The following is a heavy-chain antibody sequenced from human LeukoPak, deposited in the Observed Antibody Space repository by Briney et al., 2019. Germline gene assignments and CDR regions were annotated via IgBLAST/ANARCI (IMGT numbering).Heavy chain of an antibody. D-gene: IGHD5-24*01. CDR2: MNPNSGNT. Sequence: ASVKVSCKASGYTFTSYDINWVRQATGQGLEWMGWMNPNSGNTGYAQKFQGRVTMTRNTSISTAYMELSGLRSEDTAVYYCARGRFVEMATIYYFDYWGQGTLVTVSS. CDR3: ARGRFVEMATIYYFDY. J-gene: IGHJ4*02. V-gene: IGHV1-8*01. CDR1: GYTFTSYD.